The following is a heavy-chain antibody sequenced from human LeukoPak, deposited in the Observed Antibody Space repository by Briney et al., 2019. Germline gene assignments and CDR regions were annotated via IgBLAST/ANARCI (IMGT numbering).Heavy chain of an antibody. D-gene: IGHD4-17*01. CDR3: AKDLAKAGYGDYYCDY. J-gene: IGHJ4*02. CDR1: GFTFSSYA. CDR2: ISGSGGST. Sequence: GGSLRLSCAASGFTFSSYAMSWVRQAPGKGLEWVSGISGSGGSTYYAVSVKGRFTISRDNSKNTLYLQMNSLRAEDTAVYYCAKDLAKAGYGDYYCDYWAQGTLVTVSS. V-gene: IGHV3-23*01.